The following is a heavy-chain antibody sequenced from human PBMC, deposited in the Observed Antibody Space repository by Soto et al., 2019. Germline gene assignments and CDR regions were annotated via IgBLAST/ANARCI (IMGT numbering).Heavy chain of an antibody. Sequence: SETLSLTCTVDSISTYYWNWIRQPPGKGLEWIGYIYYLGRTNYNSSLKNRITMSIDTSKNQFSLKLSSVTAADTAIYYCARDPVGVTHFDYWGQGAPVTVS. V-gene: IGHV4-59*01. CDR1: SISTYY. D-gene: IGHD1-26*01. CDR3: ARDPVGVTHFDY. CDR2: IYYLGRT. J-gene: IGHJ4*02.